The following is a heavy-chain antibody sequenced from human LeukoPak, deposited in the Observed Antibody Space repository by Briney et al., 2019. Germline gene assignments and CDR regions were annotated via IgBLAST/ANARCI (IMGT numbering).Heavy chain of an antibody. CDR2: IKQDGDDK. D-gene: IGHD3-10*02. J-gene: IGHJ3*02. V-gene: IGHV3-7*03. Sequence: GGSLRLSCVASGFKFSGYWMTWVRHTPGKGLEWVANIKQDGDDKYYAESVRGRFTISRDNAKNSLYLQMNSLRAEDTALYYCAKDPAQLFSDAFDIWGQGTMVTVSS. CDR1: GFKFSGYW. CDR3: AKDPAQLFSDAFDI.